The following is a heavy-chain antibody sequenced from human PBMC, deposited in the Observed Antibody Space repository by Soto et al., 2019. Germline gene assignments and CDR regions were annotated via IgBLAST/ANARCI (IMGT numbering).Heavy chain of an antibody. D-gene: IGHD6-19*01. CDR2: IYPGDSDT. CDR3: ARQGTGWYFDY. Sequence: GESLKISRKGSGYSFSTYWVGWGAQMPGKGLEWMGIIYPGDSDTRYSPSFQGQVTISADKSISTAYLQWSSLKASDTAMYYCARQGTGWYFDYWGQGTVVTVSS. J-gene: IGHJ4*02. V-gene: IGHV5-51*01. CDR1: GYSFSTYW.